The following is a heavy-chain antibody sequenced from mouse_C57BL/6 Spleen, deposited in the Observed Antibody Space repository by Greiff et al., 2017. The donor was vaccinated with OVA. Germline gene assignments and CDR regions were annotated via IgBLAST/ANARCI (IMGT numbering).Heavy chain of an antibody. Sequence: EVHLVESGGDLVKPGGSLKLSCAASGFTFSSYGMSWVRQTPDKRLEWVATISSGGSYTYYPDSVKGRFTISRDNAKNTLYLQMSSLKSEDTAMYYCARIDYDYDVWFAYWGQGTLVTVSA. CDR1: GFTFSSYG. CDR3: ARIDYDYDVWFAY. D-gene: IGHD2-4*01. V-gene: IGHV5-6*01. CDR2: ISSGGSYT. J-gene: IGHJ3*01.